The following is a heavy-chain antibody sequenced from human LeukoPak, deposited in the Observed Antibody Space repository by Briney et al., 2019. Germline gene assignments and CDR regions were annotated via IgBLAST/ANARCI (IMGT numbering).Heavy chain of an antibody. CDR1: ESTFTHAW. Sequence: GGPLRLSGEAPESTFTHAWMTWFRKAPGKGLEWFGRFKSKADGETTDYAAPVKGRFFMSRDDSKATLYLQMNYLETEDTAVYYCTTDLGITMIRGVIVSWGQGTLVTVSS. CDR3: TTDLGITMIRGVIVS. J-gene: IGHJ4*02. V-gene: IGHV3-15*01. D-gene: IGHD3-10*01. CDR2: FKSKADGETT.